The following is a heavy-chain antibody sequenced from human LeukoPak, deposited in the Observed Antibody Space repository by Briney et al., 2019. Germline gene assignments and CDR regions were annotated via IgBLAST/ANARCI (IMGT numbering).Heavy chain of an antibody. V-gene: IGHV4-39*01. CDR3: ARHEAVAGTDAFDI. D-gene: IGHD6-19*01. CDR1: GGSISSSSYY. CDR2: IYYSGST. Sequence: SETLSPTCTVSGGSISSSSYYWGWIRQPPGKGLEWIGSIYYSGSTYYNPSLKSRVTISVDTSKNQFSLKLSSVTAADTAVYYCARHEAVAGTDAFDIWGQGTMVTVSS. J-gene: IGHJ3*02.